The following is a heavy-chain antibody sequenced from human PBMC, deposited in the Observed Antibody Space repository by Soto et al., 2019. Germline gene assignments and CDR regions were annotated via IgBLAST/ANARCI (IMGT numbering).Heavy chain of an antibody. CDR2: ISANNGNT. V-gene: IGHV1-18*01. CDR3: ARDYFDLSAQADS. D-gene: IGHD3-10*01. Sequence: QVQLVQSGAEVKKSGASVKVSCRTSGYSFVSFGISWVRQAPGQGLEWMGWISANNGNTKYAQKVQGRVTMTTDTSTGTAYMELRSLRADDTAMYYCARDYFDLSAQADSWGQGTLVTVSS. CDR1: GYSFVSFG. J-gene: IGHJ4*02.